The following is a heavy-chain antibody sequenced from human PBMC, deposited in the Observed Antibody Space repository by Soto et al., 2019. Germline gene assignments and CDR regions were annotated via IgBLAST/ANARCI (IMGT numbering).Heavy chain of an antibody. V-gene: IGHV1-69*02. Sequence: SVKVSCKASGGTFSSYTIGWVRQAPGQGLEWMGRIIPILGIANYAQKFQGRVTITADKSTSTAYMELSSLRSEDTAVYYCARAGGYCSSTSCSWADYYYYGMDVWGQGTTVTVS. CDR2: IIPILGIA. D-gene: IGHD2-2*01. CDR3: ARAGGYCSSTSCSWADYYYYGMDV. CDR1: GGTFSSYT. J-gene: IGHJ6*02.